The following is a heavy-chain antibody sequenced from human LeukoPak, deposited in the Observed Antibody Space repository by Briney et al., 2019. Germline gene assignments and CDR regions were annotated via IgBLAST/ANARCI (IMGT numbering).Heavy chain of an antibody. CDR1: GFTFSGSA. CDR3: TRLAPITVAGHDAFDI. D-gene: IGHD6-19*01. Sequence: PGGSLRLSCAASGFTFSGSAMHWVRQASGRGLEWVGRISSKANNYATAYAASVRGRFTISRDDSKNTAYLQMNSLKTEDTAVYYCTRLAPITVAGHDAFDIWGQGTMVTVSS. J-gene: IGHJ3*02. V-gene: IGHV3-73*01. CDR2: ISSKANNYAT.